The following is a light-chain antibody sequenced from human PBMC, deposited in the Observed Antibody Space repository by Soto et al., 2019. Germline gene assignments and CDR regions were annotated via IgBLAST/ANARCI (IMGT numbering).Light chain of an antibody. CDR2: GDN. CDR3: AAWDGSRNNVL. V-gene: IGLV1-44*01. J-gene: IGLJ2*01. Sequence: QSVLTQPPSASGTPGQRVTISCSGSGSSIGTNTVNWYRQLPGTAPKLLIDGDNQRPSGVPDRFSGSKSGTSASLAISGLQSEDEAEYYCAAWDGSRNNVLFGGGTKVTVL. CDR1: GSSIGTNT.